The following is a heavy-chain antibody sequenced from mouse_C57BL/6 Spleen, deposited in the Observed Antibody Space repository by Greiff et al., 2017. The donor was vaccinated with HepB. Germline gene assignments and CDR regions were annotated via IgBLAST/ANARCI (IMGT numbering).Heavy chain of an antibody. CDR2: IDPETGGT. J-gene: IGHJ2*01. CDR1: GYTFTDYE. D-gene: IGHD2-4*01. CDR3: AEGDYDYDFDN. Sequence: VQLQQSGAELVRPGASVTLSCKASGYTFTDYEMHWVKQTPVHGLEWIGAIDPETGGTAYNQKFKGKAILTADKSSSTAYMELRSLTSEDSAVYYCAEGDYDYDFDNWGQGTTHTVSS. V-gene: IGHV1-15*01.